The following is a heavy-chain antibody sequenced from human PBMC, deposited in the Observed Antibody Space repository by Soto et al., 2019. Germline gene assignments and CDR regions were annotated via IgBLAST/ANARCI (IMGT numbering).Heavy chain of an antibody. D-gene: IGHD1-26*01. CDR3: GGEKRGGGGSYFDYFDY. Sequence: QVQLVQSGAEVKKPGSSVKVSCKASGGTFSSYAISWVRQAPGQGLEWMGGIIPIFGTANYAQKFQGRVTITADESTSTAYRGLRSRRSEDAAVYYGGGEKRGGGGSYFDYFDYWGQGTLVTVSS. V-gene: IGHV1-69*01. CDR2: IIPIFGTA. CDR1: GGTFSSYA. J-gene: IGHJ4*02.